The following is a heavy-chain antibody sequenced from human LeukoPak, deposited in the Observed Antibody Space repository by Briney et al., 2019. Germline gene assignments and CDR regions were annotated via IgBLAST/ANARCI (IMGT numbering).Heavy chain of an antibody. J-gene: IGHJ6*02. CDR1: GYTFTYYG. Sequence: GASVKVSCKTSGYTFTYYGVIWVRQAPGQGLEWMGWISGYNGNTKYAEKFQDRVSMSRDSSTGTAYMEARSLTSDDTAVYYCARDLYPSLEVADPRGGMDVWGQGTTVTVSS. D-gene: IGHD6-19*01. CDR2: ISGYNGNT. V-gene: IGHV1-18*01. CDR3: ARDLYPSLEVADPRGGMDV.